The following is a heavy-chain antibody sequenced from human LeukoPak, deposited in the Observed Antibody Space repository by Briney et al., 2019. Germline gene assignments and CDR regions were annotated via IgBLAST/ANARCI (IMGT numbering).Heavy chain of an antibody. CDR3: AGGEMATVSPAFDI. V-gene: IGHV4-59*01. J-gene: IGHJ3*02. CDR2: IYYSGST. D-gene: IGHD5-24*01. CDR1: GGSISSYY. Sequence: PSETLSLTCTVSGGSISSYYWSWIRQPPGQGLEWIGYIYYSGSTNYNPSLKRRVTISVDTSKNQFSLRLSSVTAADTAVYYCAGGEMATVSPAFDIWGQGTMVTVSS.